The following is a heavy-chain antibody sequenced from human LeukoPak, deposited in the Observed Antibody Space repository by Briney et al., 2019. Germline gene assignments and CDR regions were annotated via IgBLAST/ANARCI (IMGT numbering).Heavy chain of an antibody. CDR2: IYYSGST. V-gene: IGHV4-30-4*07. J-gene: IGHJ3*01. CDR1: GGSISSGGYS. CDR3: AKPSNYYGSATDAFDF. D-gene: IGHD3-10*01. Sequence: PSETLSLTCTVSGGSISSGGYSWSWIRQPPGKGLEWIGYIYYSGSTYYNPSLKSRVTISVDTSKNQFSLKLSSVTAADTAVYYCAKPSNYYGSATDAFDFWGQGTMVTVSS.